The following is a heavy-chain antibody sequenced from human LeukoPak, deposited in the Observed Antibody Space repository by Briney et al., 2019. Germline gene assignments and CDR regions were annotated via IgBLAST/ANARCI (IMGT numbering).Heavy chain of an antibody. CDR2: IHPHGTM. Sequence: PSETLSLTCTVSDESISSSSYYWGWIRQSPGKGLEWIGTIHPHGTMFYNPSLESRVTISVDKSKRLFSLKLRSVTAADTAVYHCSGRWDSCKLGNYWGQGSLVTVSS. V-gene: IGHV4-39*01. J-gene: IGHJ4*02. CDR1: DESISSSSYY. D-gene: IGHD1-26*01. CDR3: SGRWDSCKLGNY.